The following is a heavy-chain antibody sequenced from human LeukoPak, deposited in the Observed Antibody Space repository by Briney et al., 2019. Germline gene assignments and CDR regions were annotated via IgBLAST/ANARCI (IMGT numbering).Heavy chain of an antibody. J-gene: IGHJ4*02. Sequence: HPGGSLRLSCAASGFTFSTYWMHWVRQVPGKGLVCVSRVNTDGSYASYADSVKGRFTISRDNSRNTLYLQMNSLRAEDTAVYYCAKDQLNRFCSGGSCSITHDYWGQGTLVTVSS. D-gene: IGHD2-15*01. V-gene: IGHV3-74*01. CDR1: GFTFSTYW. CDR3: AKDQLNRFCSGGSCSITHDY. CDR2: VNTDGSYA.